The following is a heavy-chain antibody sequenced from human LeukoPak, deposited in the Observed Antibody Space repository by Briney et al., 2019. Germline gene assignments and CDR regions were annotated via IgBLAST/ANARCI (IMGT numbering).Heavy chain of an antibody. CDR1: GYTFTSYG. D-gene: IGHD2-2*01. CDR2: ISAYNGNT. CDR3: AREHRYCSSTICPRYAYYYYYMDV. J-gene: IGHJ6*03. V-gene: IGHV1-18*01. Sequence: ASVKVSCKASGYTFTSYGISWVRQAPGQGLEWMGWISAYNGNTNYAQKLQGRVTMTTDTSTSTAYMELRSLRSDDTAVYYCAREHRYCSSTICPRYAYYYYYMDVWGKGTTVTVSS.